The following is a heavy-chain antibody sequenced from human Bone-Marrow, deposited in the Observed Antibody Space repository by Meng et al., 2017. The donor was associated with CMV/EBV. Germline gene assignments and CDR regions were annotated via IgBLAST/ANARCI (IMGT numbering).Heavy chain of an antibody. J-gene: IGHJ4*02. D-gene: IGHD3-16*02. V-gene: IGHV1-2*02. Sequence: ASVKVSCKASGYTFIDYYIHWVRQAPGQGLEWLGWIHPNTGGTNYAQKFQGRVTMTRDTSIGTANMELSRLRSDDTAVYYCARADRRVTTFGGVIGGVFGYWGQGTLVTVSS. CDR2: IHPNTGGT. CDR3: ARADRRVTTFGGVIGGVFGY. CDR1: GYTFIDYY.